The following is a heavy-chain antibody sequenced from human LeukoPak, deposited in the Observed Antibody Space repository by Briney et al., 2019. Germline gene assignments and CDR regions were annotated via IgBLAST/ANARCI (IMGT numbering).Heavy chain of an antibody. CDR1: GGSICSYY. Sequence: SETLSPTXTVSGGSICSYYWSWIRQTPGKGLEWIGYIYYSGSTNYNPSLKSRVTISVDTSKNQFSLKLSSVTAAVTAVYYCARGAIREFDPWGQGTLVTVSS. V-gene: IGHV4-59*01. CDR3: ARGAIREFDP. J-gene: IGHJ5*02. CDR2: IYYSGST. D-gene: IGHD3-9*01.